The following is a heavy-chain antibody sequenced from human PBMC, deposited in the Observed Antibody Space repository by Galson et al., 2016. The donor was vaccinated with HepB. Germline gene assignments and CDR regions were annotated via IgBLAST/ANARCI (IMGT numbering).Heavy chain of an antibody. CDR2: IYSGGST. CDR1: GFTVSSNY. V-gene: IGHV3-53*01. Sequence: SLRLSCAASGFTVSSNYMSWVRQAPGKGLEWVSVIYSGGSTYYADSVKAQFTISRDNSKNTMYHQMNSLRAEDTAVYYCARARVSSGWYTDFDYWGQGTLVTVSS. CDR3: ARARVSSGWYTDFDY. J-gene: IGHJ4*02. D-gene: IGHD6-19*01.